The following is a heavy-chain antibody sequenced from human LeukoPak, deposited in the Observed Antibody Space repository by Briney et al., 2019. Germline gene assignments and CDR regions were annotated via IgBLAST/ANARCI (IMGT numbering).Heavy chain of an antibody. CDR2: IKQDGSEK. Sequence: PGGSLRLSCAASGFTFSSYWMSWVRQAPGKGLEWVANIKQDGSEKYYVDSVKGRFTISRDNAKNSLYLQMNSLRAEDTAVYYCARDRLGSAWADWYFDLWGRGTLVTVSS. J-gene: IGHJ2*01. D-gene: IGHD1-26*01. CDR1: GFTFSSYW. V-gene: IGHV3-7*01. CDR3: ARDRLGSAWADWYFDL.